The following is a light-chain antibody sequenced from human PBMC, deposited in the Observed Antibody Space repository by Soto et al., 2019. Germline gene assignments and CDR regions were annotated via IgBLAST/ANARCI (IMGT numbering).Light chain of an antibody. J-gene: IGKJ4*01. V-gene: IGKV3-20*01. CDR2: GAS. Sequence: IVLTQSPGTLSWSPGERATLSCRASQSVSSSYLAWYQQKPGQAPRLLIYGASSRATGIPDRFSGSGSGTDFTLTISRLEPEDFAVYYCQQYGSSPKLTFGGGTKVDIK. CDR1: QSVSSSY. CDR3: QQYGSSPKLT.